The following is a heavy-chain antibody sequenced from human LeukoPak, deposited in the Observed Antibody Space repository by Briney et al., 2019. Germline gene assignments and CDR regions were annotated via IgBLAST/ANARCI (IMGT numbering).Heavy chain of an antibody. CDR3: ASQGILHKYYYDSSGYYSSRYFDY. D-gene: IGHD3-22*01. CDR2: INHSGST. J-gene: IGHJ4*02. V-gene: IGHV4-34*01. CDR1: GGSFSGYY. Sequence: SETLSLTCAVYGGSFSGYYWSWIRQPPGKGLEWIGEINHSGSTNYNPSLKSRVTISVDTPKNQFSLKLSSVTAADTAVYYCASQGILHKYYYDSSGYYSSRYFDYWGQGTLVTVSS.